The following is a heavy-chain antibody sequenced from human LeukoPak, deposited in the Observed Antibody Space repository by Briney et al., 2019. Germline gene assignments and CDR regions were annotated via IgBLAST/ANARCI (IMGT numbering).Heavy chain of an antibody. Sequence: GSLRLSCAASGFTFSSYWMHWVRQVPGKGLVWFARIGTDGSGTTYADYVQGRFTISRDNAKNTLFLQMNSLRAEDTAVYYCARDKYGGNSNAFDIWGQGTLVTVSS. V-gene: IGHV3-74*01. CDR3: ARDKYGGNSNAFDI. J-gene: IGHJ3*02. CDR1: GFTFSSYW. D-gene: IGHD4-23*01. CDR2: IGTDGSGT.